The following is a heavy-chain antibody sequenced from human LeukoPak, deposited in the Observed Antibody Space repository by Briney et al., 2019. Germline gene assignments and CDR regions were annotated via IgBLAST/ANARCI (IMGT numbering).Heavy chain of an antibody. Sequence: GASVKVSCKASGYTFTSYGISWVRQAPGQGLEWMGWISAYNGNTNYAQKLQGRVTMTTDTSTSTAYMELRSLRSDDTAVYYCARDRYYYDSSGYYAFDIWGQGTMVTVSS. CDR3: ARDRYYYDSSGYYAFDI. CDR2: ISAYNGNT. CDR1: GYTFTSYG. J-gene: IGHJ3*02. V-gene: IGHV1-18*01. D-gene: IGHD3-22*01.